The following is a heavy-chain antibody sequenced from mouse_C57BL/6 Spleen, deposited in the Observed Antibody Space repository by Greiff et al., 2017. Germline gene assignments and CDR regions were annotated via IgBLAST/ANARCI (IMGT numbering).Heavy chain of an antibody. J-gene: IGHJ4*01. CDR1: GFNIKDYY. CDR3: TTWPYYGRDYAMDY. Sequence: EVQLQQSGAELVRPGASVKLSCTASGFNIKDYYMHWVKQRPEQGLEWIGRIDPEDGDTEYAPKFQGKATMTADTSSNTAYLQLSSLTSEDTAVYYCTTWPYYGRDYAMDYWGQGTSVTVSS. D-gene: IGHD1-1*01. CDR2: IDPEDGDT. V-gene: IGHV14-1*01.